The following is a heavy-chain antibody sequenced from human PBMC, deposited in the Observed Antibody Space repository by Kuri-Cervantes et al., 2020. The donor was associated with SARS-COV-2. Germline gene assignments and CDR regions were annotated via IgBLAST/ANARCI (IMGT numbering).Heavy chain of an antibody. CDR3: ARDARGYCSSTSCSYFDL. CDR2: IRYDGSNK. Sequence: LSLTCAASGFTFSSYGMHWVRQAPGKGLEWVAFIRYDGSNKYYADSVKGRFTISRDNAKNSLYLQMNSLRAEDTAVYYCARDARGYCSSTSCSYFDLWGRGTLVTVSS. V-gene: IGHV3-30*02. J-gene: IGHJ2*01. CDR1: GFTFSSYG. D-gene: IGHD2-2*01.